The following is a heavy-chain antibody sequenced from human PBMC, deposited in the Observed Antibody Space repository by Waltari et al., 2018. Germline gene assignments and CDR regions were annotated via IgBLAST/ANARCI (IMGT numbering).Heavy chain of an antibody. CDR2: IYYSGIT. Sequence: QVQLQESGPGLVKSSETLSLPCTVSGGSICSYYWTWIRQPPGKGLEWIGYIYYSGITNYNPSLKSRVTISVDTSKNQFSLKLNSVTAADTAVYYCARGSRGNGAAFDVWGQGTMVTVSS. J-gene: IGHJ3*01. CDR1: GGSICSYY. D-gene: IGHD3-22*01. CDR3: ARGSRGNGAAFDV. V-gene: IGHV4-59*01.